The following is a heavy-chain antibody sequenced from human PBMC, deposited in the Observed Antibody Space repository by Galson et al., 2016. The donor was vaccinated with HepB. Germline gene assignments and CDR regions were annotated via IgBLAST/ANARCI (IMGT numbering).Heavy chain of an antibody. CDR1: GFTFSSYA. J-gene: IGHJ4*02. D-gene: IGHD3-10*01. Sequence: SLRLSCAASGFTFSSYAMHWVRQAPGKGLEWVAVISYDGSNIYYADSVKGRFTISRDNSKNTLYLQMNSLRAEDTAVYYCARVQVYYNSLGSSEYFDYWGQGTLVTVSS. CDR3: ARVQVYYNSLGSSEYFDY. CDR2: ISYDGSNI. V-gene: IGHV3-30-3*01.